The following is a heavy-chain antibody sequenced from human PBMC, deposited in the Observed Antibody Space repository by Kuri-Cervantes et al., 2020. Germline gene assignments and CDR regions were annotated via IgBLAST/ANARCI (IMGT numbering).Heavy chain of an antibody. D-gene: IGHD2-2*01. V-gene: IGHV3-21*04. J-gene: IGHJ4*02. CDR2: ISSSSSYI. CDR1: GFTFSSYS. Sequence: LSLTCAASGFTFSSYSMNWVRQAPGKGLEWVSSISSSSSYIYYADSVKGRFTISRDNAKNSLYLQMNSLRAEDTAVYYCAKAGCTFTSCYLNVWGQGTLVTVSS. CDR3: AKAGCTFTSCYLNV.